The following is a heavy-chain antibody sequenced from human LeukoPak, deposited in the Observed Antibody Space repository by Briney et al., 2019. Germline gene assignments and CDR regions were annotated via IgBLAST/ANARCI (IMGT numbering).Heavy chain of an antibody. Sequence: GASVKVSCKASGYTFTGYYMHWVRQAPGQGLEWMGWINPNSGGTNYAQKFQGRVTMTRGTSISTAYMELSRLRSDDTAVYYCARGYDFWSGYYTKYYFDYWGQGTLVTVSS. D-gene: IGHD3-3*01. CDR2: INPNSGGT. CDR3: ARGYDFWSGYYTKYYFDY. CDR1: GYTFTGYY. J-gene: IGHJ4*02. V-gene: IGHV1-2*02.